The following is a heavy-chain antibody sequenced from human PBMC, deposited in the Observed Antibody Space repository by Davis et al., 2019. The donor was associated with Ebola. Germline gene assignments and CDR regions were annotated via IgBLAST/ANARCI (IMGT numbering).Heavy chain of an antibody. V-gene: IGHV3-21*01. D-gene: IGHD3-10*01. Sequence: GESLKISCAASGFTVSSNYMSWVRQAPGKGLEWVSSISSGSSFIYYAASLKGRFTISRDNAKNSLYLQINSLRAEDTAVYYCARPGGMDVWGQGTTVTVSS. CDR1: GFTVSSNY. CDR2: ISSGSSFI. J-gene: IGHJ6*02. CDR3: ARPGGMDV.